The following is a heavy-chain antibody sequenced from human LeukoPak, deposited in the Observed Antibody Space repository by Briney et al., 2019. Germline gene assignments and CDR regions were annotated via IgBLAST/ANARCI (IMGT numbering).Heavy chain of an antibody. D-gene: IGHD6-13*01. CDR3: ARVSEKAAERGTPYFHY. Sequence: ASVKVSCKASGFTFTGYYLHWVRQAPGQGLEWMGWINLNTGGTHYAQKFQGRVTFTRDTSITTAYMELNRLRSDDTALFYCARVSEKAAERGTPYFHYWGQGTLVSVSS. V-gene: IGHV1-2*02. CDR2: INLNTGGT. J-gene: IGHJ1*01. CDR1: GFTFTGYY.